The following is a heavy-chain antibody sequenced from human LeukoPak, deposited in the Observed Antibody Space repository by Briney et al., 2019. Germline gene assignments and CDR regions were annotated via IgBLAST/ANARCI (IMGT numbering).Heavy chain of an antibody. CDR2: ISTSGSTI. J-gene: IGHJ4*02. CDR3: AREDDNNWNPLLDY. CDR1: GFTFSTYE. V-gene: IGHV3-48*03. Sequence: GGSLRLSCAASGFTFSTYEMNWVRQAPGKGLEWVSYISTSGSTIYYADSAKGRFTISRDNTKNSLYLQMNSLRAEDTAVYYCAREDDNNWNPLLDYWGQGTLVTVSS. D-gene: IGHD1-1*01.